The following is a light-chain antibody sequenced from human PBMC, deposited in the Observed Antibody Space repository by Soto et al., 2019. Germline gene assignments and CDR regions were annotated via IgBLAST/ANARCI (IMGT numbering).Light chain of an antibody. CDR1: QSISSW. CDR2: KAS. CDR3: QQYNNYWT. V-gene: IGKV1-5*03. J-gene: IGKJ1*01. Sequence: DIQMTQSPSTLSASVGDRVTITCRASQSISSWLAWYQQKSGKAPKVLIYKASSLESGVPSRFSGSGSGTEFTLTISSLQPDDFATYYCQQYNNYWTFGQGTKVEIK.